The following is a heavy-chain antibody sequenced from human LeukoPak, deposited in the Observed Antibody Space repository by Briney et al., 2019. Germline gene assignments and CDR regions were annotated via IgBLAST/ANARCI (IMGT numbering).Heavy chain of an antibody. D-gene: IGHD2-2*01. V-gene: IGHV1-69*13. CDR1: GYTFTSYG. Sequence: SVKVSCKASGYTFTSYGISWVRQAPGQGLEWMGGIIPIFGTANYAQKFQGRATITADESTSTAYMELSSLRSEDTAVYYCARDNAGCSSTSCLNWFDPWGQGTLVTVSS. CDR2: IIPIFGTA. J-gene: IGHJ5*02. CDR3: ARDNAGCSSTSCLNWFDP.